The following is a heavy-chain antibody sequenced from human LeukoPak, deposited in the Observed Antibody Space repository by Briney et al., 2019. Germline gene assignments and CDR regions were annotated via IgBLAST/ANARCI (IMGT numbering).Heavy chain of an antibody. J-gene: IGHJ4*02. Sequence: SETLSLTCTVSGGSISTAGHYWSWIRQHPGKGLEWIGYIHHSGSTYYNSSLKSRVTISVDTSEIQFSLNLSSVTAADTAVYYCARVLNYYDNSGSYYYFDYWGQGTQVTVSS. CDR2: IHHSGST. D-gene: IGHD3-22*01. V-gene: IGHV4-31*03. CDR1: GGSISTAGHY. CDR3: ARVLNYYDNSGSYYYFDY.